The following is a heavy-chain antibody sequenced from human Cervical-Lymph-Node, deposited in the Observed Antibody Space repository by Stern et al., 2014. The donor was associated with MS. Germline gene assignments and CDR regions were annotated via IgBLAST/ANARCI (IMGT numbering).Heavy chain of an antibody. D-gene: IGHD4-17*01. CDR2: SYYSGSP. J-gene: IGHJ4*02. CDR1: GGSISSYY. V-gene: IGHV4-59*01. Sequence: QVQLQESGPGLVKPSETLSLTCTVSGGSISSYYWSWIRQPPGTGLEWIGYSYYSGSPNYNPSLKSRVTISVDTSKNQFSLKLSSVTAADTAVYYCARDTGYGDLGYWGQGTLVTVSS. CDR3: ARDTGYGDLGY.